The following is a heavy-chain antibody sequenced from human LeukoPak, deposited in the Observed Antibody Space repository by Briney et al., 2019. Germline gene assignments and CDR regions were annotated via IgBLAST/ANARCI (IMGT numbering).Heavy chain of an antibody. CDR1: GFTFSSYG. CDR2: IWYDGSNK. V-gene: IGHV3-33*01. CDR3: ARGGYSGSYYREFYDS. Sequence: GGSLRLSCAASGFTFSSYGMHWVRQAPGKGLEWVAVIWYDGSNKYYADSVKGRFTISRDNSKNTLYLQMNSLRVEDTAVYYCARGGYSGSYYREFYDSWGQGTLVTVSS. D-gene: IGHD1-26*01. J-gene: IGHJ4*02.